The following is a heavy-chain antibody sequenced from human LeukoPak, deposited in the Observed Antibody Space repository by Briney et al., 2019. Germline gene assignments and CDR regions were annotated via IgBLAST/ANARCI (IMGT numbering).Heavy chain of an antibody. Sequence: GGSLRLSCAVSGFTFSGYWMSWVRQAPGKGLEWVAFISYDGNNEYYADSVRGRFTISRDSSKNTLYLQMNSLRTEDTAVYYCARDRPFFDYWGQGTLVTVSS. CDR3: ARDRPFFDY. V-gene: IGHV3-30*03. CDR1: GFTFSGYW. J-gene: IGHJ4*02. CDR2: ISYDGNNE.